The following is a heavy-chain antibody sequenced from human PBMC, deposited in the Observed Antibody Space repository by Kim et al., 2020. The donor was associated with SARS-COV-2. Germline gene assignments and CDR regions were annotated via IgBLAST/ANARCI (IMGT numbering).Heavy chain of an antibody. Sequence: GGSLRLSCAASGFTFSSYWMSWVRQAPGKGLEWVANIKEDGSERYYVDSVKGRFTISRDNAKNSLYLQMNSLRAEDTAVYYCARDLGVAGGTFDYWGQGTLVTVSS. D-gene: IGHD2-15*01. CDR1: GFTFSSYW. J-gene: IGHJ4*02. CDR2: IKEDGSER. V-gene: IGHV3-7*01. CDR3: ARDLGVAGGTFDY.